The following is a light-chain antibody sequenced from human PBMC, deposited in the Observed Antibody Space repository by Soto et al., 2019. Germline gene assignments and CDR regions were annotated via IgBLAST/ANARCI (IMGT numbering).Light chain of an antibody. V-gene: IGKV1-9*01. J-gene: IGKJ4*01. CDR3: QQLNSYPPT. CDR2: AAS. CDR1: QGISSY. Sequence: ILLTQSPASLSASLGDRVTLTCRASQGISSYLAWYQQKPGQAPKLLIYAASTLQSGVPSRFSGSGSGTDFTLTISSLQPEDFATYYCQQLNSYPPTFGGGTKVEIK.